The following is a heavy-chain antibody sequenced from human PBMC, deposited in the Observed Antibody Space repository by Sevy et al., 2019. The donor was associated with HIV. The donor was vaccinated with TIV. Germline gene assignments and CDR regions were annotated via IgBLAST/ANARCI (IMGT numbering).Heavy chain of an antibody. CDR3: AKIQGDLWGGHFDY. CDR2: ISGSGGST. J-gene: IGHJ4*02. V-gene: IGHV3-23*01. Sequence: GGSLRLSCEASGFTFSSYGMSWVRQAPGKGLEWVSGISGSGGSTYYGDSVKGRFTITRDNSKNTLYLQMNSLRAEDTALYYGAKIQGDLWGGHFDYWGQGTLVTVSS. D-gene: IGHD3-16*01. CDR1: GFTFSSYG.